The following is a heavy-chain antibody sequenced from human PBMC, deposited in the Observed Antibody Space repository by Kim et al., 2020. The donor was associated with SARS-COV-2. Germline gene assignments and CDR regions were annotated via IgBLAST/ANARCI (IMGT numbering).Heavy chain of an antibody. J-gene: IGHJ3*02. CDR1: GFTFSDSA. Sequence: GGSLRLSCGASGFTFSDSAMHWVRQASGKGLEWVGRIRSKANGYATAYTASVRGRFTISRDDSTNTAYLQMNSLKTEDTAVYYCTPVPGTTLAFCGAFDIWGQGTMVTVSS. CDR2: IRSKANGYAT. D-gene: IGHD1-1*01. V-gene: IGHV3-73*01. CDR3: TPVPGTTLAFCGAFDI.